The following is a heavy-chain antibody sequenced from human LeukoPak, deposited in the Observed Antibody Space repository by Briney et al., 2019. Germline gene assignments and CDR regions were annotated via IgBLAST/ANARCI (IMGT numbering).Heavy chain of an antibody. CDR2: INPNSGGT. J-gene: IGHJ6*03. V-gene: IGHV1-2*02. CDR1: GYTFTGYY. Sequence: ASVKVSCKASGYTFTGYYMHWVRQAPGQGLEWMGWINPNSGGTNYAQKFQGRLIMTTDTSITTAYMELSRLISDDTAVYYCARANDYRNYYDYYYYMDVWGKGTTVTISS. D-gene: IGHD4-11*01. CDR3: ARANDYRNYYDYYYYMDV.